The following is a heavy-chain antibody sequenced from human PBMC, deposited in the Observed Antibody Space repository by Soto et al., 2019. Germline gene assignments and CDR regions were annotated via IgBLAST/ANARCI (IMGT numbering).Heavy chain of an antibody. CDR1: GFTFSSYA. J-gene: IGHJ4*02. CDR2: ISSNGGST. Sequence: GGSLRLSCAASGFTFSSYAMHWVRQAPGKGLEYVSAISSNGGSTYYANSVKGRFTISRDNSKNTLYLQMNSLRAEDTAVYYCAKDTPQKSTVTQPPYWGQGTLVTVSS. V-gene: IGHV3-64*01. D-gene: IGHD4-17*01. CDR3: AKDTPQKSTVTQPPY.